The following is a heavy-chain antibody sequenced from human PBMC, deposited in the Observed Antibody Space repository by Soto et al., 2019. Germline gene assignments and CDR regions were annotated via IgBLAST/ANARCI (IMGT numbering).Heavy chain of an antibody. CDR1: GFTFSNYG. Sequence: QVQLVESGGGVVQPGRSLRLSCAASGFTFSNYGMHWVRQAPGKGLEWVAVISYDGSNKLYGDSVKGRFTISRDNAKSTLELQMNSLRPEDTAVYYCAKDQEPSHADGGTSGLFWGQGPLVTVSS. V-gene: IGHV3-30*18. CDR2: ISYDGSNK. CDR3: AKDQEPSHADGGTSGLF. D-gene: IGHD2-15*01. J-gene: IGHJ4*02.